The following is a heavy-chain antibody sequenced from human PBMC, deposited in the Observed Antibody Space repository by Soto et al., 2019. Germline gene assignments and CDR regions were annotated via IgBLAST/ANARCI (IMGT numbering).Heavy chain of an antibody. Sequence: KPSETLSLTCAVYGGSFSGYYWSWIRQPPGKGLEWIGEINHSGSTNYNPSLKSRVTISVDTSKNQFSLKLSSVTAADTAVYYCASSSWYVATNYYYYGMDVWGQGTTVTVSS. CDR3: ASSSWYVATNYYYYGMDV. CDR2: INHSGST. D-gene: IGHD6-13*01. J-gene: IGHJ6*02. CDR1: GGSFSGYY. V-gene: IGHV4-34*01.